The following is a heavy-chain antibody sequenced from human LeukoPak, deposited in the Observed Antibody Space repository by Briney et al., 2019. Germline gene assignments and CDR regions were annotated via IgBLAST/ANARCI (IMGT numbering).Heavy chain of an antibody. Sequence: TGGSLRLSCAASGFTFSSYEMNWVRQAPGKGLEWVSYISSSSSTIYYADSVKGRFTISRDNAKNSLYLQMNSLRAEDTAVYYCARPPLFMSGVYYYYYMDVWGKGTTVTVSS. CDR3: ARPPLFMSGVYYYYYMDV. CDR1: GFTFSSYE. J-gene: IGHJ6*03. CDR2: ISSSSSTI. V-gene: IGHV3-48*01. D-gene: IGHD1-26*01.